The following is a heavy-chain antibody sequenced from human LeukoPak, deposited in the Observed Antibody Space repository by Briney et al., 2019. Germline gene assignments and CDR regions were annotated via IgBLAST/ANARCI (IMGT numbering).Heavy chain of an antibody. CDR2: INHSGSA. CDR1: GESFSVYY. J-gene: IGHJ4*02. CDR3: ARRSSTLDY. Sequence: PSETLSLTCALYGESFSVYYWRCIRQPPGEGLEWIGEINHSGSANYNPSLKSRVTILVDTSKNQFSLKLSSVTAADTAVYYCARRSSTLDYWGQGTLVTVSS. D-gene: IGHD2-2*01. V-gene: IGHV4-34*01.